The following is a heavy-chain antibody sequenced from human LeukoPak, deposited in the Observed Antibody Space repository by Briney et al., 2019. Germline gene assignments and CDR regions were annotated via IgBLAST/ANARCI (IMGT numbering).Heavy chain of an antibody. J-gene: IGHJ4*02. CDR3: ARDRLRYCSGGSCYTTPIVDY. Sequence: PSETLSLTCTVSGGSISSGSYYWSWIRQPAGKGLEWIGRIYTSGSTNYNPSLKSRVTISVDTSKNQFSLKLSSVTAADTAVYYCARDRLRYCSGGSCYTTPIVDYWGQGTLVTVSS. CDR2: IYTSGST. D-gene: IGHD2-15*01. CDR1: GGSISSGSYY. V-gene: IGHV4-61*02.